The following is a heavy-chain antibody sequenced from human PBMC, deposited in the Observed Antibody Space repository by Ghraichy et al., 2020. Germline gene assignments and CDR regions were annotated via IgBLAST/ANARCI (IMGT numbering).Heavy chain of an antibody. CDR3: VRDRTVAGTRPHFDY. D-gene: IGHD6-13*01. J-gene: IGHJ4*02. Sequence: GESLNISCAVSGFTLSSHWMHWVRQAPGKGLVWVSRIHPDGSDTTYADSVKGRFTISRDNAENMVYLQMNSLRAEDAAVYCCVRDRTVAGTRPHFDYWGQGTLVTVSS. V-gene: IGHV3-74*01. CDR1: GFTLSSHW. CDR2: IHPDGSDT.